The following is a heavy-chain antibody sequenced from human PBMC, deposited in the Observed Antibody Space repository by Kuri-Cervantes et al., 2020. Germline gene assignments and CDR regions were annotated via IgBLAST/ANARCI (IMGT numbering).Heavy chain of an antibody. CDR3: ARNLVVVPADAYYYYGMDV. Sequence: SVKVSCKASGGTFSSYAISWVRQAPGQGLEWMGGIIPIFGTANYAQKFQGRVMITADESTSTAYMELSSLRSEDTAVYYCARNLVVVPADAYYYYGMDVWGQGTTVTVSS. CDR2: IIPIFGTA. CDR1: GGTFSSYA. D-gene: IGHD2-2*01. J-gene: IGHJ6*02. V-gene: IGHV1-69*13.